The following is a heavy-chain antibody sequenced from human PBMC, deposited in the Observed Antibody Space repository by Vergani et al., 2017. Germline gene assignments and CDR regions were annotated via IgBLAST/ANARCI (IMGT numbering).Heavy chain of an antibody. CDR1: GYTFTGYY. V-gene: IGHV1-2*02. D-gene: IGHD3-10*01. CDR2: INPNSGGT. CDR3: ARARIPTYYYGSGSYAHYFDY. Sequence: QVQLVQSGAEVKKPGASVKVSCKASGYTFTGYYMHWVRQAPGQGLEWMGWINPNSGGTNYAQKFQGRVTMTRDTSISTAYMELSRLRSDDTAVYYCARARIPTYYYGSGSYAHYFDYWGQGTLVTVSS. J-gene: IGHJ4*02.